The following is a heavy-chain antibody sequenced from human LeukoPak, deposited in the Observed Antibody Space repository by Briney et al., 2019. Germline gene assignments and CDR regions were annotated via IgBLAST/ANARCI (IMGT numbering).Heavy chain of an antibody. CDR3: ATHCSSTSCADY. D-gene: IGHD2-2*01. J-gene: IGHJ4*02. Sequence: GGSLRLSCAASGFTFDDYAMHWVRHAPGKGLEWVSGISWNSGSIGYADSVKGRFTISRDNAKNSLYLQMNSLRAEDTALYYCATHCSSTSCADYWGQGTLVTVSS. V-gene: IGHV3-9*01. CDR2: ISWNSGSI. CDR1: GFTFDDYA.